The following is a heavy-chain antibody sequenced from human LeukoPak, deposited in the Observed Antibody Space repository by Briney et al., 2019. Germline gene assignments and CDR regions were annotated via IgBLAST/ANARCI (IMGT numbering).Heavy chain of an antibody. CDR1: GFTFDDYA. Sequence: PGGSLILSCAASGFTFDDYAMHWVRQAPGKGLEWVSLISGDGGSTYYADSVKGRFTISRDNSKNSLYLQMNSLRTEDTALYYCAGGGNPYYFDYWGQGTLVTVSS. D-gene: IGHD3-10*01. CDR3: AGGGNPYYFDY. CDR2: ISGDGGST. V-gene: IGHV3-43*02. J-gene: IGHJ4*02.